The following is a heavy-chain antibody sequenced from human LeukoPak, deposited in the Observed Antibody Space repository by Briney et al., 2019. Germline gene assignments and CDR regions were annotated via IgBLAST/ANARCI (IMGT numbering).Heavy chain of an antibody. V-gene: IGHV3-48*01. Sequence: GGSLRLSCAASGFTVSSNYMSWVRQAPGKGLEWVSYISSSSSTIYYADSVKGRFTISRDNAKNSLYLQMNSLRAEDTAVYYCAGDQGAAFDYWGQGTLVTVSS. CDR3: AGDQGAAFDY. CDR1: GFTVSSNY. J-gene: IGHJ4*02. D-gene: IGHD4/OR15-4a*01. CDR2: ISSSSSTI.